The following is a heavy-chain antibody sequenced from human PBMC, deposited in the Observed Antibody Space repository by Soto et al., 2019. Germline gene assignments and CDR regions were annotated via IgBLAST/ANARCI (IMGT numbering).Heavy chain of an antibody. V-gene: IGHV4-59*08. Sequence: ETLSLTCTVSGGSISSYYWSWIRQPPGKGLEWIGYIYYSGSTNYNPSLKSRVTISVDTSKNQFSLKLSSVTAADTAVYYCARRGSSWHYYYYMDVWGKGTTVTV. J-gene: IGHJ6*03. D-gene: IGHD6-13*01. CDR3: ARRGSSWHYYYYMDV. CDR1: GGSISSYY. CDR2: IYYSGST.